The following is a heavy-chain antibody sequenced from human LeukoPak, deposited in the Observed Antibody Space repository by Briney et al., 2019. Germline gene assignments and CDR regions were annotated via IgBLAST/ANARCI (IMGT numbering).Heavy chain of an antibody. J-gene: IGHJ4*02. Sequence: PGGSLRLSCTPSGFTFGDYTMTWIRRAPGKGLEWVSYISSSGSTIYYADSVKGRFTISRDNAKNSLYLQMNSLRAEDTAVYYCARTGRGQGGLPENFDYWGQGTLVTVSS. CDR3: ARTGRGQGGLPENFDY. D-gene: IGHD1-14*01. CDR2: ISSSGSTI. CDR1: GFTFGDYT. V-gene: IGHV3-11*04.